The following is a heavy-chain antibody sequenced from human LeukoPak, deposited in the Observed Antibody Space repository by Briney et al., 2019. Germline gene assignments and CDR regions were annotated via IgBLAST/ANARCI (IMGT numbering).Heavy chain of an antibody. D-gene: IGHD3-10*01. Sequence: SETLSLTCTVSGGSIRSATYWGWLRQPPGKGLEWIGYIYYSGITNYNPSLKTRVTILVDTSKNQFSLKLSSVTAADTAVYYCARWGSNMAREKGDHWGQGTLVTVSS. CDR3: ARWGSNMAREKGDH. J-gene: IGHJ4*02. CDR2: IYYSGIT. CDR1: GGSIRSATY. V-gene: IGHV4-59*08.